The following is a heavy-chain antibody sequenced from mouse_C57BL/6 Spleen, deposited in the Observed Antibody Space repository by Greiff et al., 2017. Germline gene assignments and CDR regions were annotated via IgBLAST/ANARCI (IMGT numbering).Heavy chain of an antibody. CDR1: GYSITSGYY. CDR2: ISYDGSN. D-gene: IGHD2-1*01. Sequence: ESGPGLVKPSQSLSLTCSVTGYSITSGYYWNWIRQFPGNKLEWMGYISYDGSNNYNPSLKNRISITRDTSKNQFFLKLNSVTTEDTATYYCARDGGWYDYWGQGTTLTVSS. J-gene: IGHJ2*01. CDR3: ARDGGWYDY. V-gene: IGHV3-6*01.